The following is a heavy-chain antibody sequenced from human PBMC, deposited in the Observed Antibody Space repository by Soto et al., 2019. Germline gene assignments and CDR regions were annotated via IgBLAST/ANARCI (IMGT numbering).Heavy chain of an antibody. CDR2: ISYDGTNK. J-gene: IGHJ6*02. V-gene: IGHV3-30*18. CDR1: GFTFSTYG. Sequence: QVQLVESGGGAVQPGRSLTISCAASGFTFSTYGMHWVRQTPGKGLEWVAVISYDGTNKFYSDSVKGRFTISRDNFKNTLTLQMNSLRADDTAVYSCAKDLQSYGDYDYYCYGMDVWGLGTSVTVSS. CDR3: AKDLQSYGDYDYYCYGMDV. D-gene: IGHD4-17*01.